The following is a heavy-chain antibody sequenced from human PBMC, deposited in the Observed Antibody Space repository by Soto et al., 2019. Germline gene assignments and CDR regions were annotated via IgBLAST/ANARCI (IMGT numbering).Heavy chain of an antibody. CDR3: ARADNRDS. Sequence: PGGSLRLSCAASGFTFDKFAMQWVRQAPGKGLEWVASISWHSDSIAYGDAVKGRFTISRDNAKNLVFLQMNSLTTEDTAIYYCARADNRDSWGQGTLVTVSS. CDR2: ISWHSDSI. J-gene: IGHJ4*02. CDR1: GFTFDKFA. V-gene: IGHV3-9*01.